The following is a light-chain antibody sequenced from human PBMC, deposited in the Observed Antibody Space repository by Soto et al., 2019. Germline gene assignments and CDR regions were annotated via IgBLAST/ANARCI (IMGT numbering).Light chain of an antibody. J-gene: IGKJ1*01. CDR1: QSIMTY. CDR2: AAS. CDR3: QQSYNSPPT. V-gene: IGKV1-39*01. Sequence: DIQMTQSPSSLSASVGDRVTITCRASQSIMTYLSWYQLKPGKPPRLLIYAASSLQSGVPSRFSGSGSGTDFTLTISSLQPEDFATYSCQQSYNSPPTFGQGTKVDI.